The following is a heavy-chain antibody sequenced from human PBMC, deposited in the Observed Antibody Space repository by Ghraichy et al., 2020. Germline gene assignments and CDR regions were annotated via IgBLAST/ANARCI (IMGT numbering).Heavy chain of an antibody. CDR2: IKNDGTVT. CDR1: GFTFSGYW. J-gene: IGHJ4*02. V-gene: IGHV3-74*01. CDR3: ARDALGGTSDY. Sequence: GGSLRLSCAVSGFTFSGYWMHWVRQVPGEGLVWVSSIKNDGTVTSYAESVKGRFTISRDNAKNMVYLQMNSLRADDTAVYYCARDALGGTSDYWGQGTLVTFSS. D-gene: IGHD3-10*01.